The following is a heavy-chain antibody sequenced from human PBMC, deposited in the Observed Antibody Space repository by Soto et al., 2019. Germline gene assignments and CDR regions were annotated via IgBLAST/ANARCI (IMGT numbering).Heavy chain of an antibody. D-gene: IGHD3-3*01. J-gene: IGHJ4*02. V-gene: IGHV1-18*01. CDR2: ISAYNGNT. CDR1: GYTFTSYG. Sequence: GASVKVSCKASGYTFTSYGISWVRQAPGQGLEWMGWISAYNGNTNYAQKLQGRVTMTTDTSTSTAYMELRSLRSDDTAVYYCARDRNYDFWSGYYEGYFDYWGQGTLVTVSS. CDR3: ARDRNYDFWSGYYEGYFDY.